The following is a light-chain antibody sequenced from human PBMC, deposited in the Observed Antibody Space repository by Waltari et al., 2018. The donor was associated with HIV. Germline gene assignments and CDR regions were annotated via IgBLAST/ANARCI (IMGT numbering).Light chain of an antibody. J-gene: IGLJ2*01. Sequence: QPALTLESSASTSVGCSVKITCSLKPGYNLSSFFWHQQQPARATRFVMKLDASGVLNRWTGISQRFSGSAFGADRFLPIDNVQVDDEADYYCEAWDDNVAVFGGGT. CDR3: EAWDDNVAV. V-gene: IGLV4-60*02. CDR2: LDASGVL. CDR1: PGYNLSS.